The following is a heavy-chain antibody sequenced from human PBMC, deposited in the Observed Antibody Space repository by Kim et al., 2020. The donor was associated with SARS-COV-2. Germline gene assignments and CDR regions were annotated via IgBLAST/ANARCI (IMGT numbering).Heavy chain of an antibody. D-gene: IGHD5-12*01. V-gene: IGHV3-43*01. J-gene: IGHJ4*02. Sequence: YADSVKGRFTISRDNSKNSLYLQMNSLRTEDTALYYCGKGRDGYNFLEDYWGQGTLVTVSS. CDR3: GKGRDGYNFLEDY.